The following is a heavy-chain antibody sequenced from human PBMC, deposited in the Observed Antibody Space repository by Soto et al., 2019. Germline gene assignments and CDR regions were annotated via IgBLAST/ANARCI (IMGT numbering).Heavy chain of an antibody. Sequence: ESGGGLVRPGGFLRLSCAASGFTFSSYSMKWVRQAPGKGLEWVSYISISSSTIYYADSVKGRFTISRDNVKNSLYLQMNSLRDEDTAVYYCARVIVGTTTFVDYWGQGTLVTVSS. CDR2: ISISSSTI. D-gene: IGHD1-26*01. V-gene: IGHV3-48*02. CDR1: GFTFSSYS. J-gene: IGHJ4*02. CDR3: ARVIVGTTTFVDY.